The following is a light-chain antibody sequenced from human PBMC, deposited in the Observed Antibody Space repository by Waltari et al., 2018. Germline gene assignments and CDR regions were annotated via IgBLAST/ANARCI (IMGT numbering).Light chain of an antibody. Sequence: ELVLTQSPAILSFSPGERATLSCRASQLVGTYLAWYQQRPGQSPRLLIYDASYRATGIPGRFSGSGSETDFTLTISSLQPEDFAVYYCQQRRSWPLTFGGGTRVQI. CDR3: QQRRSWPLT. V-gene: IGKV3-11*01. CDR2: DAS. J-gene: IGKJ4*01. CDR1: QLVGTY.